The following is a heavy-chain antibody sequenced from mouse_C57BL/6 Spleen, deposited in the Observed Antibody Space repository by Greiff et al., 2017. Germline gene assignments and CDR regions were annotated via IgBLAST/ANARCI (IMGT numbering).Heavy chain of an antibody. J-gene: IGHJ2*01. V-gene: IGHV3-6*01. CDR2: ISYDGSN. D-gene: IGHD1-2*01. Sequence: EVKLMESGPGLVKPSQSLSLTCSVTGYSITSGYYWNWIRQFPGNKLEWMGYISYDGSNNYNPSLKNRISITRDTSKNQFFLKLNSVTTEDTATYYCARDGAAYGLDYWGQGTTLTVSS. CDR1: GYSITSGYY. CDR3: ARDGAAYGLDY.